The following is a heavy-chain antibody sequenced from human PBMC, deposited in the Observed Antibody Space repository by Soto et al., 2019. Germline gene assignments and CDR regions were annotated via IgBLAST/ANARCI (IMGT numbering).Heavy chain of an antibody. J-gene: IGHJ4*02. D-gene: IGHD1-1*01. CDR1: GFTFGNYW. CDR3: ARGGLEPFDH. V-gene: IGHV3-74*01. Sequence: PGGSLRLSCAASGFTFGNYWMHWVRQAPGKGLVWVSRISDYGRINYADSVKHRFIISRDDARSELYLQLNDLRVEDTATYYCARGGLEPFDHWGQGALVTVSA. CDR2: ISDYGRI.